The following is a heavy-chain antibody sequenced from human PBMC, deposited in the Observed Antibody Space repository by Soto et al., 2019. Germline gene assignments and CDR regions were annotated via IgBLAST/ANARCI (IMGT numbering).Heavy chain of an antibody. D-gene: IGHD2-15*01. CDR1: GYSFTSYW. Sequence: PGESLKISCKGSGYSFTSYWIGWVRQMPGKGLEWMGIIYPGDSDTRYSPSFQGQVTISADKSISTAYLQWSSLKASDTAMYYCARPRFVLSGADAFDIWGQGTMVTVSS. J-gene: IGHJ3*02. V-gene: IGHV5-51*01. CDR3: ARPRFVLSGADAFDI. CDR2: IYPGDSDT.